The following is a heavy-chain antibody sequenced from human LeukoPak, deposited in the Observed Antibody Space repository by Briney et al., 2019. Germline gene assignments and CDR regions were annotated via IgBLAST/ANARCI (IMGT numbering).Heavy chain of an antibody. CDR3: AKWTGSGFDV. D-gene: IGHD3/OR15-3a*01. J-gene: IGHJ3*01. Sequence: SETLSLTCSVSGASINTFSCNWFRQPPGKGLERIGYFSASGNTKYSPSLKSRVIISRDTSKNQVSLRLTSVAAADTAVYYCAKWTGSGFDVWGQGTMVTVSS. CDR2: FSASGNT. V-gene: IGHV4-59*03. CDR1: GASINTFS.